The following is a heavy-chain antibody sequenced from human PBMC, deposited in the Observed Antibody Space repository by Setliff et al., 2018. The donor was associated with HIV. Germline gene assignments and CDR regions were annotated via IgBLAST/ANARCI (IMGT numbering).Heavy chain of an antibody. V-gene: IGHV5-51*01. Sequence: GESLKISCKALDYTFTTYWIAWVRQMPGEGLEWMGIIYPDDSDIRYNPSFQNRVTISADKSITTAYLQINNLKASDTATYYCARRDGRSMNAFEIWGPGTMVTVSS. CDR3: ARRDGRSMNAFEI. CDR1: DYTFTTYW. D-gene: IGHD6-13*01. CDR2: IYPDDSDI. J-gene: IGHJ3*02.